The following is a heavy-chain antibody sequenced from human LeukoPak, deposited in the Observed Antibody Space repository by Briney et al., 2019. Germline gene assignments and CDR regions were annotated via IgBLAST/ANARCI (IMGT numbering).Heavy chain of an antibody. CDR1: GGSISSSSYY. CDR3: ARGYCTNAVCSLGPTQA. J-gene: IGHJ4*02. CDR2: IYYSGST. V-gene: IGHV4-39*07. Sequence: SETLSLTCTVSGGSISSSSYYWGWIRQPPGKGLEWIGSIYYSGSTYYNPSLKSRVTISVDTSKNQFSLRLSSVTAADTAVYYCARGYCTNAVCSLGPTQAWGQGTLVTVSS. D-gene: IGHD2-8*01.